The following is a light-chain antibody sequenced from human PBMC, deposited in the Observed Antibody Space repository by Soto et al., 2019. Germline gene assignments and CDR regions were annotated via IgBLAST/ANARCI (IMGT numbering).Light chain of an antibody. CDR2: GDS. Sequence: QSVLTQPPSVSGAPGQRVTISCTGSSSNIGAGYGVHWYIQLPGTAPKLLVYGDSNRPSGVPDRFSGSKSDTSASLAITGLQAEDEADYYCQSYDSTLSARYVFGTGTKLTVL. V-gene: IGLV1-40*01. J-gene: IGLJ1*01. CDR1: SSNIGAGYG. CDR3: QSYDSTLSARYV.